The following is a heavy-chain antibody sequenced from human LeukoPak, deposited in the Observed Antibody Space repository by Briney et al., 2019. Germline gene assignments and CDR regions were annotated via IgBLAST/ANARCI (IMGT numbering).Heavy chain of an antibody. V-gene: IGHV3-30-3*01. J-gene: IGHJ4*02. Sequence: PGRSLRLSCAASGFTFSTYAMHWVRQAPGKGLEWVAVISHAGSNTFYADSVKGRFTISRDNSKNTLYLQIDSLRPEDTAVYYCASGGMSSSWYVDYWGQGTRLTVSS. D-gene: IGHD6-13*01. CDR1: GFTFSTYA. CDR3: ASGGMSSSWYVDY. CDR2: ISHAGSNT.